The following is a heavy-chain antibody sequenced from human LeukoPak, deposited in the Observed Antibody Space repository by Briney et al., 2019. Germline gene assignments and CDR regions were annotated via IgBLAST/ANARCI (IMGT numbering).Heavy chain of an antibody. D-gene: IGHD2-2*01. J-gene: IGHJ5*02. Sequence: GGSLRLSCAASGFTFDDYAMHWVRQAPGKGLEWVSLISGDGSSTYYADSVKGRLTISRDNSKNSLYLQMNSLRTEDTAMYYCATLHFGSSTSRWLDPWGQGTLVTVSS. CDR3: ATLHFGSSTSRWLDP. V-gene: IGHV3-43*02. CDR2: ISGDGSST. CDR1: GFTFDDYA.